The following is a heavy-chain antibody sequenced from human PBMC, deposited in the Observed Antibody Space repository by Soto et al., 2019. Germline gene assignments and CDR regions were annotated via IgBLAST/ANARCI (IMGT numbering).Heavy chain of an antibody. V-gene: IGHV1-69*02. CDR2: IIPVLDIT. D-gene: IGHD5-12*01. Sequence: QVQLVQSGAEVKKPGSSVKVSCKASGGTFSSNTINWVRQAPGQGLEWMGRIIPVLDITNYSQNFQGRVTITADKATRTAYMELSSLRSEDTAVYYCATGATEGEGYNYWSDFDYWGQGTLVTVSS. CDR3: ATGATEGEGYNYWSDFDY. CDR1: GGTFSSNT. J-gene: IGHJ4*02.